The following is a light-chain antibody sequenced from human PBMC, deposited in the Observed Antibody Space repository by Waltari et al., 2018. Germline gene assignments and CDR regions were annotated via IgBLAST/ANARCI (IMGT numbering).Light chain of an antibody. CDR3: QKYGTLPAT. CDR1: QSVTRT. Sequence: EIVLTQSPGTLSLSPGERATLPCRASQSVTRTLAGYQQKPGQAPRLLVYDSSSRATGIPDRLSGSGSGTDFSLTISRLEPEDFAVYYCQKYGTLPATFGQGTKVEIK. V-gene: IGKV3-20*01. CDR2: DSS. J-gene: IGKJ1*01.